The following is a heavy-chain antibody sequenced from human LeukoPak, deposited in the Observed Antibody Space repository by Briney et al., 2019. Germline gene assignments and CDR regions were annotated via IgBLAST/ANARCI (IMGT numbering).Heavy chain of an antibody. V-gene: IGHV3-30*04. CDR3: ARDGVGDNPDSSVHYMFPSGLDV. Sequence: PGGSLRLSCAASGFTFTRYAMHWVRQAPGKGLEWVAGTSYDGNDKDYADSVKGRFHISRDSSQDTLYLQMNSLKTEDTAEYFCARDGVGDNPDSSVHYMFPSGLDVWGQGTTVTVSS. D-gene: IGHD3-22*01. CDR1: GFTFTRYA. J-gene: IGHJ6*02. CDR2: TSYDGNDK.